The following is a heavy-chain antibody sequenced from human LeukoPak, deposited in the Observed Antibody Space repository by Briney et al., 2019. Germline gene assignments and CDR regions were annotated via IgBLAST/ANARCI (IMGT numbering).Heavy chain of an antibody. V-gene: IGHV3-23*01. CDR1: TFTFSDYA. CDR3: AKIRQKGQQLVQGDFDY. CDR2: IHGGAEGT. J-gene: IGHJ4*02. D-gene: IGHD6-13*01. Sequence: GGSLRLSCTASTFTFSDYAMSWVRQAPGKRLEWVSTIHGGAEGTFYADAVKGRFTISRDNSKHTLYLQMNSLRAEDTAVYYCAKIRQKGQQLVQGDFDYWGQGTLVTVSS.